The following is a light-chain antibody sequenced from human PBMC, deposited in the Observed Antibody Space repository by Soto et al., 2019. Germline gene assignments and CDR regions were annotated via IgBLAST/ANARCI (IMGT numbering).Light chain of an antibody. V-gene: IGKV3-15*01. Sequence: IVLTQSPATLSSSPGERATLSFRASQTVGVRLAWYQHKPGQAPRLLIYGASTRATGVPARFSGSGSGTEFTLTISSLQSEDFEVYYCQQYNNWPITFGQGTRLEI. J-gene: IGKJ5*01. CDR1: QTVGVR. CDR3: QQYNNWPIT. CDR2: GAS.